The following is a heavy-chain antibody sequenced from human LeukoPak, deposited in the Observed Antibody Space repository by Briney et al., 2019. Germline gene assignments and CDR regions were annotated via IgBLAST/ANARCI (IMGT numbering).Heavy chain of an antibody. D-gene: IGHD6-13*01. CDR1: GFTFSSYS. Sequence: TGGSLRLSCAASGFTFSSYSMNWVRQAPGKGLEWIGSIYHSGSTYYNPSLKSRVTISVDTSKNQFSLKLSSVTAAPTAVYYCARVLAAAGSCPFDYWGQGTLVTVSS. CDR2: IYHSGST. J-gene: IGHJ4*02. CDR3: ARVLAAAGSCPFDY. V-gene: IGHV4-38-2*01.